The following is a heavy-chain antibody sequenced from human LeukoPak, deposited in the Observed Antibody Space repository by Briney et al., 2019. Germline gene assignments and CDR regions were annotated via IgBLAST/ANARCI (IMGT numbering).Heavy chain of an antibody. V-gene: IGHV4-30-2*06. CDR3: AKEGTSPMVRGVLFF. J-gene: IGHJ4*02. D-gene: IGHD3-10*01. Sequence: PSETLSLTCTVSGGSISSGDSYWSWIRQSPGKGLEWIGYMYQSGSTYYNPSLKSRVSISVDTSKNQFFLKLNSVTAADTAMYYCAKEGTSPMVRGVLFFWGQGTLVTVSS. CDR1: GGSISSGDSY. CDR2: MYQSGST.